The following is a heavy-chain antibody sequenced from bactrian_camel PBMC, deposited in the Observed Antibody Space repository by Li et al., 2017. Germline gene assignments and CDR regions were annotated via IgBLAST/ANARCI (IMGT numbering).Heavy chain of an antibody. CDR1: IYTYIYSDFC. CDR3: ALDCYGVAARGRLLPYDYKY. J-gene: IGHJ4*01. V-gene: IGHV3S53*01. Sequence: HVQLVESGGGSVQDGGSLRLSCAASIYTYIYSDFCMGWYRQAPGKEREGVAVIDRDGSTRYADSVKGRFTISKDNAKNTLYLQMNSLKPDDTAMYYCALDCYGVAARGRLLPYDYKYWGQGTQVTVS. D-gene: IGHD3*01. CDR2: IDRDGST.